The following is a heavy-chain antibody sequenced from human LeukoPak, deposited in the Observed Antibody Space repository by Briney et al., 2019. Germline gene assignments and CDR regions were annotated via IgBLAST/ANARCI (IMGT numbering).Heavy chain of an antibody. CDR3: AKEWRSITMVRGAGIFDY. V-gene: IGHV3-23*01. D-gene: IGHD3-10*01. CDR1: GFTFSSYA. J-gene: IGHJ4*02. CDR2: ISGSGGST. Sequence: GGSLRLSCAASGFTFSSYAMSWVRQAPGKGLEWVSAISGSGGSTYYADSVKGRFTISRDNSKNTLYLQMNSLRAEDTAVYYCAKEWRSITMVRGAGIFDYWGQGTLVTVSS.